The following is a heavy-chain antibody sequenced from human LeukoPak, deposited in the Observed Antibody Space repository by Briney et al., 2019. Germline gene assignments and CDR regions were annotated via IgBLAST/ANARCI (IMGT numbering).Heavy chain of an antibody. D-gene: IGHD1-14*01. CDR2: IYHSGST. J-gene: IGHJ1*01. CDR3: ARGTTLYFQH. Sequence: PSETLSLTCTVSGGSMINYSWSWIRQPPGKGLEWIGYIYHSGSTYYNPSLKSRVTISVDRSKNQFSLKLSSVTAADTAVYYCARGTTLYFQHWGQGTLVTVSS. CDR1: GGSMINYS. V-gene: IGHV4-30-2*01.